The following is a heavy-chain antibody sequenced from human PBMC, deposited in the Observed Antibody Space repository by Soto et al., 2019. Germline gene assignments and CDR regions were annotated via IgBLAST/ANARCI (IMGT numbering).Heavy chain of an antibody. Sequence: SETLSLTCTVSGGSISNYYWSWIRQSAEKRLEWIGRVSSTGSSYYNPSLKSRVTISVDTSKNQVSLNLTSVTAADTAVYYCARGVAAAGTDWFDPFGQGTLATVS. CDR3: ARGVAAAGTDWFDP. CDR1: GGSISNYY. D-gene: IGHD6-13*01. J-gene: IGHJ5*02. V-gene: IGHV4-4*07. CDR2: VSSTGSS.